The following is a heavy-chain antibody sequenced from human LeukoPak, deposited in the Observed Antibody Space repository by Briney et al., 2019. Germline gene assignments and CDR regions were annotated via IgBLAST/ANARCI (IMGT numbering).Heavy chain of an antibody. Sequence: GRSLRISCAVSGFIVSYNYMSLVRQAPGKRLEWVSHIYSGGDTYHADSVKGRFTISRDHSKNTVYLQMNNLRVEDTAVYYCARDTGLWWGQGTLVTVSS. CDR2: IYSGGDT. CDR1: GFIVSYNY. D-gene: IGHD2-21*01. CDR3: ARDTGLW. V-gene: IGHV3-53*01. J-gene: IGHJ4*02.